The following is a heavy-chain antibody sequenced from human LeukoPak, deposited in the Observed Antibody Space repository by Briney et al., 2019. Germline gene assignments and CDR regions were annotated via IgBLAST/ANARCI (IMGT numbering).Heavy chain of an antibody. Sequence: ASVKVSCKASGGTFSSYAISWVRQAPGQGLEWMGWISAYNGNTNYAQKLQGRVTMTTDTSTSTAYMELRSLRSDDTAVYYCARALVGYSYGPFDYWGQGTLVTVSS. D-gene: IGHD5-18*01. V-gene: IGHV1-18*01. CDR3: ARALVGYSYGPFDY. CDR1: GGTFSSYA. CDR2: ISAYNGNT. J-gene: IGHJ4*02.